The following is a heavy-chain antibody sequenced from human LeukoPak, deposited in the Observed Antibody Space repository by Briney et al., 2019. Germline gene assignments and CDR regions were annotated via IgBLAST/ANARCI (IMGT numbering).Heavy chain of an antibody. Sequence: GGSLRLSCAASGFTFSDYSMNWVRQAPGKGLEWISYIGGRGGGISYADSVKGRFTVSRDNAKNSLFLQMNRLRGEDTAIYFCAREIPGRIAAHCWGQGTLVTVSS. D-gene: IGHD2-15*01. CDR2: IGGRGGGI. J-gene: IGHJ4*02. CDR1: GFTFSDYS. V-gene: IGHV3-48*01. CDR3: AREIPGRIAAHC.